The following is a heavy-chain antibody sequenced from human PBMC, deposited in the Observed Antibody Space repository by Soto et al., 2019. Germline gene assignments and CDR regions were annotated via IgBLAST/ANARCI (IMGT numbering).Heavy chain of an antibody. CDR3: ARYGSGECNRGSCYSPFDY. J-gene: IGHJ4*02. D-gene: IGHD2-15*01. CDR1: GRSISSVNYY. V-gene: IGHV4-30-4*01. Sequence: SETLSLTCTVSGRSISSVNYYWSWIRQPPGKGLEWIGYIYYSGSTYYNPSLRSRVTISVDTSKNQFSLKLSSVTAADTAVYYCARYGSGECNRGSCYSPFDYWGQGTLVTVSX. CDR2: IYYSGST.